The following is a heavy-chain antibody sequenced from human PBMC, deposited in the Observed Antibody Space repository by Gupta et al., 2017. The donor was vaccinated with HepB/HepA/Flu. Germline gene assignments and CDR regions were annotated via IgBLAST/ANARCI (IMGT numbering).Heavy chain of an antibody. V-gene: IGHV3-30-3*01. CDR3: ARDPADYYGSGSPDY. J-gene: IGHJ4*02. CDR2: ISYDGSNK. CDR1: GFTFSSYA. D-gene: IGHD3-10*01. Sequence: QVQLVESGGGVVQPGRSLRLSCAASGFTFSSYAMHWVRQAPGKGLEWVAVISYDGSNKYYADSVKGRFTISRDNSKNTLYLQMNSLRAEDTAVYYCARDPADYYGSGSPDYWGQGTLVTVSS.